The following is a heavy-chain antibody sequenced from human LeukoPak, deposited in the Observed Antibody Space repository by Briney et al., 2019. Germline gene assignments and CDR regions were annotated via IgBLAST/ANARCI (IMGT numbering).Heavy chain of an antibody. CDR3: ARGVAARLYYYYYYMDV. J-gene: IGHJ6*03. CDR2: INHSGST. Sequence: SETLSLTCTVSGGSISSYYWSWIRQPPGKGLEWIGEINHSGSTNYNPSLKSRVTISVDTSKNQFSLKLSSVTAADTAVYYCARGVAARLYYYYYYMDVWGKGTTVTVSS. D-gene: IGHD6-6*01. V-gene: IGHV4-34*01. CDR1: GGSISSYY.